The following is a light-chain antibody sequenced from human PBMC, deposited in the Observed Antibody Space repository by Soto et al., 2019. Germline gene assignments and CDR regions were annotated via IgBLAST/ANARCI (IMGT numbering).Light chain of an antibody. CDR1: SSDVGNYNY. V-gene: IGLV2-14*01. CDR2: EVS. Sequence: QSALTQPASVSGSPGQSITISCTGTSSDVGNYNYVSWYQQHPGKAPKLIIYEVSNRPSGVSSRFSGSKSGNTASLTISGLQAEDEADYYCSSYTSSSTLEVVFGGGTQLTVL. CDR3: SSYTSSSTLEVV. J-gene: IGLJ2*01.